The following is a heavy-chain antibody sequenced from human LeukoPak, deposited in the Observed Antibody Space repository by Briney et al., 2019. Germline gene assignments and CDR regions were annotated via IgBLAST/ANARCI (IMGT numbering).Heavy chain of an antibody. V-gene: IGHV1-18*01. D-gene: IGHD3-16*02. Sequence: GASVKVSCKTSGYTFTSYGISWVRQAPGQGLEWMGWISAYNGNTIFAQKVQDRVTMTTDTSTSTAYMELRSLRSDDTAVYYCARYDVWGTYRAFDYWGQGTLVTVSS. CDR3: ARYDVWGTYRAFDY. J-gene: IGHJ4*02. CDR1: GYTFTSYG. CDR2: ISAYNGNT.